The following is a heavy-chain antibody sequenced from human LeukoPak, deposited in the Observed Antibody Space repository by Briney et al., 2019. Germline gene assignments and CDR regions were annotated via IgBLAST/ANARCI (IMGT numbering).Heavy chain of an antibody. CDR1: GYTLTELS. CDR2: FDPEDGET. V-gene: IGHV1-24*01. Sequence: ASVKVSCKVSGYTLTELSMHWVRQAPGKGLEWMGGFDPEDGETIYAQKFQGRVTITRNTSISTAYMELSSLRSEDTAVYYCARGVMYSSSWGDYYYMDVWGKGTTVTVSS. D-gene: IGHD6-6*01. CDR3: ARGVMYSSSWGDYYYMDV. J-gene: IGHJ6*03.